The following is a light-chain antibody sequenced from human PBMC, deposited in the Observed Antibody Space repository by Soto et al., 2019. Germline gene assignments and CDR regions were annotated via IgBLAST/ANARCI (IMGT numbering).Light chain of an antibody. CDR2: EVS. V-gene: IGLV2-14*01. CDR1: SSDVGGYNS. Sequence: QSALTQPASVSGSPGQSITISCTGTSSDVGGYNSVSWFQQYPGKAPKFMIYEVSNRPSGVSNRFSGSKSGNTASLTISGLQADDEADYYCSSYTSRSTWVFGGGTKLTVL. CDR3: SSYTSRSTWV. J-gene: IGLJ3*02.